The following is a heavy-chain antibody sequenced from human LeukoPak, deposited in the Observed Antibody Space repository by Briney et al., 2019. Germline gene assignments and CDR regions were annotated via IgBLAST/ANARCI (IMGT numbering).Heavy chain of an antibody. CDR2: VYYSGST. Sequence: PSETLSLTCTVSGGSISSYYWSWIRQPPGKGLEWIRYVYYSGSTNYNPSLKSRVTISVGTSKNQFSLKLSSVTASDTAVYYCASQPYHTTTSPSYYFDYWGQGTLVTVSS. CDR3: ASQPYHTTTSPSYYFDY. J-gene: IGHJ4*02. D-gene: IGHD1-14*01. V-gene: IGHV4-59*01. CDR1: GGSISSYY.